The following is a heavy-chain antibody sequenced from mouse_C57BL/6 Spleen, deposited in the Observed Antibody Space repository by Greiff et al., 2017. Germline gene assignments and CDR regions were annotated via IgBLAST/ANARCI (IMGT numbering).Heavy chain of an antibody. J-gene: IGHJ2*01. D-gene: IGHD3-2*02. V-gene: IGHV1-72*01. CDR1: GYTFTSYW. CDR2: IDPNSGGT. Sequence: QVQLQQSGAELVKPGASVKLSCKASGYTFTSYWMHWVQQRPGRGLEWIGRIDPNSGGTKYNEEFKSKATLTVDKPASTAYMQLSSLTSEDSAVYYCARGGTAQAHFDYWGQGTTLTVSS. CDR3: ARGGTAQAHFDY.